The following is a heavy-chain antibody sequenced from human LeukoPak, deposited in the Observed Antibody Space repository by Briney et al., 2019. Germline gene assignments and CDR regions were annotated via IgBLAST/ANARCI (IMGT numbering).Heavy chain of an antibody. J-gene: IGHJ6*03. Sequence: GGSLRLSCAASGFTFSSYAMSWVRQAPGKGLEWVSAISGSGGSTYYADSVKGRFTISRDNSKNTLYLQMNSLRAEDTAVYYCAKSADSSSWYEGYYYYMGVWGKGTTVTVSS. CDR2: ISGSGGST. V-gene: IGHV3-23*01. CDR3: AKSADSSSWYEGYYYYMGV. D-gene: IGHD6-13*01. CDR1: GFTFSSYA.